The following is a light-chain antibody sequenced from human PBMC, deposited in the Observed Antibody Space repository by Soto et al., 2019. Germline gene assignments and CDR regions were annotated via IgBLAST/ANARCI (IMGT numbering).Light chain of an antibody. Sequence: QSALTQPASVSGSPGQSITISCTGTSSDIGTYKYVSWFQHQPGKAPKLIIFEVSNRPSGISDRFSGFKSANTAYLTISGVQPEDEADYHCSSYTTIKTVVFGGGTQLTVL. CDR2: EVS. CDR3: SSYTTIKTVV. V-gene: IGLV2-14*01. J-gene: IGLJ7*01. CDR1: SSDIGTYKY.